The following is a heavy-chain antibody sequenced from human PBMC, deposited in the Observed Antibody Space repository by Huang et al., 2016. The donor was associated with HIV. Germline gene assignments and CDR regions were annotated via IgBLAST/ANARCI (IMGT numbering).Heavy chain of an antibody. CDR3: ARRGTALNY. Sequence: QITLKESGPALVKPTQTLTLTCTFSGFSLSTSGVGVGWIRQPPGKALEWLALIYWDDDKRYRPSLKSRLTITKDTSKNQVVLTMTNMDPVDTATYYCARRGTALNYWGQGTLVTVSS. D-gene: IGHD1-7*01. CDR1: GFSLSTSGVG. J-gene: IGHJ4*02. CDR2: IYWDDDK. V-gene: IGHV2-5*02.